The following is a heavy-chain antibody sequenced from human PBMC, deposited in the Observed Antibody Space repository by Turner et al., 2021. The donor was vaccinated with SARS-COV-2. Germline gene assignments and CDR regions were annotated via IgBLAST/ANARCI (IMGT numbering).Heavy chain of an antibody. D-gene: IGHD2-15*01. CDR3: ASTSVVNYGMDV. CDR1: GFTFSRYS. J-gene: IGHJ6*02. V-gene: IGHV3-48*01. CDR2: ISSSSSTI. Sequence: EVQLVESGGGLVQPGGSLRLSCAASGFTFSRYSMNWVRQAPGKGLEWVSYISSSSSTIYYADSVKDRFTISRDNAKNSLYLQMNSLRAEDTAVYYCASTSVVNYGMDVWGQGTTVTVSS.